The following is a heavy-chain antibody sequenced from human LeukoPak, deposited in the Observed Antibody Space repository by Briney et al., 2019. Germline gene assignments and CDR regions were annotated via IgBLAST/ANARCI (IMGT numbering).Heavy chain of an antibody. V-gene: IGHV3-7*01. D-gene: IGHD3-22*01. J-gene: IGHJ4*02. CDR3: ARDSLTYYYDSSGPTDY. CDR1: GFTFTSYW. CDR2: IKQDGSEK. Sequence: GGSLRLSCAASGFTFTSYWMSWVRQAAGNGLEWVANIKQDGSEKYYVDSVEGRFTISRDNAKNSLYLQMNSLRAEDTAVYYCARDSLTYYYDSSGPTDYWGQGTLVTVSS.